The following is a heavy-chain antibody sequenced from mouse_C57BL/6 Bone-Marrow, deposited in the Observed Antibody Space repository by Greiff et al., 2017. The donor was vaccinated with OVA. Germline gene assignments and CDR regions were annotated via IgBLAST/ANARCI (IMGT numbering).Heavy chain of an antibody. CDR1: GYAFSSSW. D-gene: IGHD2-3*01. J-gene: IGHJ2*01. CDR3: ARHEDGYYASYFDY. CDR2: IYPGGGDT. V-gene: IGHV1-82*01. Sequence: QVQLKESGPELVKPGASVKISCKASGYAFSSSWMNWVKQRPGKGLEWIGRIYPGGGDTNYNGKFKGKATLTADKSSSTAYMQLSSLTSEDSAVYVGARHEDGYYASYFDYWGQGTTLTVSS.